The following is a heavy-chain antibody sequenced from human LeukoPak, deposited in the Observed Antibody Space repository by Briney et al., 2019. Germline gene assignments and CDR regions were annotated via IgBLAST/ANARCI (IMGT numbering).Heavy chain of an antibody. Sequence: GGSLRLSCAASGFTFSSHVFYWVRQAPGKGLEWVAFISNDGTTKYYADSVKGRFTISRDNSKNTLYLQMDSLRTEDTAVYYCARDLGDRWGRWGSYRYPLDHWGQGTPVTVSS. CDR1: GFTFSSHV. V-gene: IGHV3-30*04. D-gene: IGHD3-16*02. CDR2: ISNDGTTK. J-gene: IGHJ4*02. CDR3: ARDLGDRWGRWGSYRYPLDH.